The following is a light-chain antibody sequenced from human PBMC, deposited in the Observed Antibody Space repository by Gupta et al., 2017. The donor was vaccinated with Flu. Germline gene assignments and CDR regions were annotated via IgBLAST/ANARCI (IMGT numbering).Light chain of an antibody. CDR3: SSYTTSATWV. Sequence: QSALTQPASVSASPGQSITIGAYDYVSWYQQHPGKAPKLLIYEVRYRPSGVSSRFSGSRSANTASLTISGLQTEDEADYYCSSYTTSATWVFGGGTKLTGL. V-gene: IGLV2-14*03. CDR2: EVR. CDR1: GAYDY. J-gene: IGLJ3*02.